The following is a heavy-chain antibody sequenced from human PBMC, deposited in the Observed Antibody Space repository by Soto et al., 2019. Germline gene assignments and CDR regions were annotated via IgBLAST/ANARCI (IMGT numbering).Heavy chain of an antibody. J-gene: IGHJ5*02. CDR3: ARDAAGLNHWFDP. CDR1: GFTFSSYA. Sequence: QVQLVESGGGVVQPGRSLRLSCAASGFTFSSYAMHWVRQAPGKGLEWVAVISYDGSNKYYADSVKGRFTISRDNSKNTLYLQLNSLRAEDTAVYYCARDAAGLNHWFDPWGQGTLVTVSS. CDR2: ISYDGSNK. V-gene: IGHV3-30-3*01. D-gene: IGHD6-19*01.